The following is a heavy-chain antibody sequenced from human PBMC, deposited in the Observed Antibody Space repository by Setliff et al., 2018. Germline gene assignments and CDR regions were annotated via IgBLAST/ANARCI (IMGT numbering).Heavy chain of an antibody. CDR2: VTIYNGNT. CDR3: ARVESMVRGKNILRHFDY. J-gene: IGHJ4*02. Sequence: ASVKVSCKASGYTFNNYGVAWVRQAPGQGLDWMGWVTIYNGNTKYAQNLQGRLTLSTDRSTSTVYMELGSLTTDDTAVYYCARVESMVRGKNILRHFDYWGQGTQVTVSS. CDR1: GYTFNNYG. V-gene: IGHV1-18*01. D-gene: IGHD3-10*01.